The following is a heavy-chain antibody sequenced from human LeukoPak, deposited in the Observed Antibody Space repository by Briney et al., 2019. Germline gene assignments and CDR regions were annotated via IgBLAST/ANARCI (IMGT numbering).Heavy chain of an antibody. CDR2: ISGSGGST. J-gene: IGHJ4*02. CDR1: GFTFSSYA. CDR3: ARAPYSDSWYGYFDY. Sequence: GGSLRLSCAASGFTFSSYAMSWVRQAPGKGLEWVSAISGSGGSTYYADSVKGRFTISRDNSKNTLYLQMNSLRAEDTAVYYCARAPYSDSWYGYFDYWGQGTLVTVSS. V-gene: IGHV3-23*01. D-gene: IGHD6-13*01.